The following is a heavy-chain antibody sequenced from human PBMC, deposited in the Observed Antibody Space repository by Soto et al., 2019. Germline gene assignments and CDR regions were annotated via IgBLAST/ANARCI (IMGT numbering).Heavy chain of an antibody. Sequence: QVHLVQSGAEVQRPGASVNISCKASGYTFTSYTVHWVRQAPGQRLEWMGWIHAANGDTKFSQNFHGRLTINRDTSARIVYMELSSLRSEDSAVYDCARVQYRGDDIKQAFDLWGQGTMVTVSS. V-gene: IGHV1-3*01. CDR1: GYTFTSYT. D-gene: IGHD5-12*01. CDR2: IHAANGDT. CDR3: ARVQYRGDDIKQAFDL. J-gene: IGHJ3*01.